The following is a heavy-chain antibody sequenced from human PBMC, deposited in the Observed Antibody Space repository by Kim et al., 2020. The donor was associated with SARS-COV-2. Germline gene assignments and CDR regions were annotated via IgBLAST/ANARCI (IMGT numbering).Heavy chain of an antibody. J-gene: IGHJ6*02. D-gene: IGHD6-19*01. Sequence: GGSLRLSCAASGFTFSSYWMSWVRQAPGKGLEWVANIKQDGSEKYYVDSVKGRFTISRDNAKNSLYLQMNSLRAEDTAVYYCARDSLVVVYVAAVAGPQAVYYYYGMDVWGQGNTVTVSS. CDR2: IKQDGSEK. CDR3: ARDSLVVVYVAAVAGPQAVYYYYGMDV. V-gene: IGHV3-7*03. CDR1: GFTFSSYW.